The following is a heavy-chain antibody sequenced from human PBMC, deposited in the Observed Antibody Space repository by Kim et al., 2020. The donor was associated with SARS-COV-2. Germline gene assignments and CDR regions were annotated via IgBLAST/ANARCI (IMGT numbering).Heavy chain of an antibody. Sequence: GGSLRLSCAASGFTFSSYAMSWVRQAPGKGLEWVSAISGSGGSTYYADSVKGRFTISRDNSKNTLYLQMNSLRAEDTAVYYCAKERGYSYGIRLRVDAFDIWGQGTMVTVSS. D-gene: IGHD5-18*01. CDR2: ISGSGGST. CDR3: AKERGYSYGIRLRVDAFDI. CDR1: GFTFSSYA. V-gene: IGHV3-23*01. J-gene: IGHJ3*02.